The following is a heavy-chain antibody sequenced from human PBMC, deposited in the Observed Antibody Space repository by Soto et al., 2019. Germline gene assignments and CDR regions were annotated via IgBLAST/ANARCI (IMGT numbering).Heavy chain of an antibody. CDR1: GFTFSSYW. J-gene: IGHJ4*02. V-gene: IGHV3-7*03. CDR3: ARDRRRGVFDY. CDR2: IKQDGSEK. D-gene: IGHD3-10*01. Sequence: GGSLRLSCAASGFTFSSYWMSWVRQAPGKGLEWVANIKQDGSEKYYVDSVKGRFTISRDNAKNSLYLQMNSLRAEDSAVYYCARDRRRGVFDYWGQGTLVTVSS.